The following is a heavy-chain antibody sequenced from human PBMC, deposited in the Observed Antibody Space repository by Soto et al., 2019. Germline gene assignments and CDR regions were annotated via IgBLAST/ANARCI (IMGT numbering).Heavy chain of an antibody. V-gene: IGHV3-30*18. D-gene: IGHD1-1*01. CDR3: AKEGPITNWYFDY. J-gene: IGHJ4*02. Sequence: QVQLVESRGGVVQPGRSLRLSCAASGFTISSYGRHWVRQAPGKGLEWVTVISYDGKVAYYADSVKGRFTISRDNSKNTLYLQMNSLRTEDTAMYYCAKEGPITNWYFDYWGQGTLVTVFS. CDR1: GFTISSYG. CDR2: ISYDGKVA.